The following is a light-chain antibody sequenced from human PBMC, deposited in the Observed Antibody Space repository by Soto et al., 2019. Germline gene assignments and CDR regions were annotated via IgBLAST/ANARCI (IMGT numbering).Light chain of an antibody. V-gene: IGKV3-20*01. CDR1: QILSSRN. CDR3: QQYVGSPGT. J-gene: IGKJ2*01. CDR2: GAS. Sequence: TVLTQSPGTLSLSPGERATLSCRASQILSSRNLAWCQQKPGQAPRLLIYGASNRATGIPDRFSGSGSGTDFTLTISRLEPEDFAVYYCQQYVGSPGTFGQGTKLEIK.